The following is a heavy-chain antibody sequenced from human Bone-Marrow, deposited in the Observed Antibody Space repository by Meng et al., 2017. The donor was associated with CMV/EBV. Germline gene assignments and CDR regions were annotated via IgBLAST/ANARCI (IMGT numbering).Heavy chain of an antibody. CDR3: ARLGVGATKTFDY. CDR2: IYPGDSDT. Sequence: GGSLRLSCKGSGYSFTSYWIAWVRQMPGEGLEWMGIIYPGDSDTRYSPSFQGQVTISADKSISTAYLQWSSLKASDTAMYYCARLGVGATKTFDYWGQGTLVTVSS. V-gene: IGHV5-51*01. D-gene: IGHD1-26*01. J-gene: IGHJ4*02. CDR1: GYSFTSYW.